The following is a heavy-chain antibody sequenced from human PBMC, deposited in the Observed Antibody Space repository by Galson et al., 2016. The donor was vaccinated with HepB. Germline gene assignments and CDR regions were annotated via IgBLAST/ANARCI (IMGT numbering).Heavy chain of an antibody. CDR2: ISWNSRRI. CDR1: GFTFDDSA. J-gene: IGHJ6*02. V-gene: IGHV3-9*01. Sequence: SLRLSCAASGFTFDDSAMHWVRQAPGKGLEWVSGISWNSRRIHYVDYVKGRFTISRDNAKNSLYLQMTSLRPDDTAFYYCASDRSADLGADDYSGLDVWGQGTTVTVS. D-gene: IGHD2-15*01. CDR3: ASDRSADLGADDYSGLDV.